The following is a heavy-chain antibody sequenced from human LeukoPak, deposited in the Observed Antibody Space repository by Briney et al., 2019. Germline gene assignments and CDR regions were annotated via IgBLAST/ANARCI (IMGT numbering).Heavy chain of an antibody. CDR1: GFTFSSYS. J-gene: IGHJ4*02. CDR3: ARVPSSGYSSGWYSY. CDR2: ISSSSSYI. V-gene: IGHV3-21*01. D-gene: IGHD6-19*01. Sequence: GGSLRLSCAASGFTFSSYSMNWVRQAPGKGLEWVSSISSSSSYIYYADSVKGRFTISRDNAKNSLYLQMNSLRAEDTAVYYCARVPSSGYSSGWYSYWGQGTLVTVSS.